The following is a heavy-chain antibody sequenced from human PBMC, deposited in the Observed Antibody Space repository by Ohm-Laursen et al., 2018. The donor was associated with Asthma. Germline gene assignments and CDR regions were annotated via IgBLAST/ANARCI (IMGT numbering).Heavy chain of an antibody. Sequence: SLRLSCAASGFTLSRFHMNWVRQAPGKGLEWLSVIWDDGTNIYYAESVKGRFTISRDDAQNTVYLQMNSLRVDDTAVYYCARGNLEGLLWGQGTLVTVSS. D-gene: IGHD1-1*01. CDR3: ARGNLEGLL. V-gene: IGHV3-33*07. CDR2: IWDDGTNI. J-gene: IGHJ4*02. CDR1: GFTLSRFH.